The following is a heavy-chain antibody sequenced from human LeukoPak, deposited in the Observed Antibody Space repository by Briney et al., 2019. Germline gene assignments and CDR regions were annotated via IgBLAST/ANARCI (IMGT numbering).Heavy chain of an antibody. V-gene: IGHV3-30-3*01. J-gene: IGHJ4*02. CDR3: ARDRQDTAMVTLFDY. CDR2: ISYDGSNK. D-gene: IGHD5-18*01. CDR1: GFTFSSYA. Sequence: QPGGSLRLSCAASGFTFSSYAMHWVRQAPGKGLEWVAVISYDGSNKYYADSVKGRFTISRDNSKNTLYLQMNSLRAEDTAVYYCARDRQDTAMVTLFDYWGQGTVVTVSS.